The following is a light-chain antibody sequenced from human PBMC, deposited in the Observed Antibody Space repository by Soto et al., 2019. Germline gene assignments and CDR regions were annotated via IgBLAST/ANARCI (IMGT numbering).Light chain of an antibody. V-gene: IGKV1-9*01. Sequence: IQLTQSPSSLSASVGDRVTITCRASQDISSYLAWYQQKPGKAPKLLIYAASTLQSGVPSRLSGTGSGPDFILTISSLQYEGFASYYCQQLTTYPLTFSGGTKVDIK. CDR2: AAS. J-gene: IGKJ4*01. CDR1: QDISSY. CDR3: QQLTTYPLT.